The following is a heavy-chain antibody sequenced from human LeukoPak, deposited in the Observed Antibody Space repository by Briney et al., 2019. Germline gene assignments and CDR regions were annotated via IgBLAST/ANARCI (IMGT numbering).Heavy chain of an antibody. V-gene: IGHV3-30-3*01. J-gene: IGHJ3*02. CDR2: ISYDGSNK. CDR3: ARTQQYSSGWYPGAFDI. CDR1: GFTVSSNY. D-gene: IGHD6-19*01. Sequence: PGGSLRLSCAAAGFTVSSNYMSWVRQAPGKGLEWVAVISYDGSNKYYADSVKGRFTISRDNSKNTLYLQMNSLRAEDTAVYYCARTQQYSSGWYPGAFDIWGQGTMVTVSS.